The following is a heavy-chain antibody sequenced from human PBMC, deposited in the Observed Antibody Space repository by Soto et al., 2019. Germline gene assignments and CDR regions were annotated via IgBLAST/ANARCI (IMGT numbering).Heavy chain of an antibody. CDR3: ARGSGNYYYGMDV. CDR2: IWFDGSNI. J-gene: IGHJ6*02. CDR1: GFTFSGYG. D-gene: IGHD1-26*01. Sequence: QVQLVESGGGVVQPGRSLRLSCAASGFTFSGYGMHWVRQAPGKGLEWGAVIWFDGSNIHYEDSVKGRFTISRDNSKNTMYLQMNSLRAEDTAVYYCARGSGNYYYGMDVWGQGTTVTVSS. V-gene: IGHV3-33*01.